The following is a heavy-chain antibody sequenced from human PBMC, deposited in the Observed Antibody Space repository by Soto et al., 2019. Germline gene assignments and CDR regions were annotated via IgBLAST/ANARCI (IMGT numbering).Heavy chain of an antibody. CDR1: GFTFSSYW. CDR2: IKQDGSEK. Sequence: GGSLRLSCAASGFTFSSYWMNWVRQAPGKGLEWVANIKQDGSEKYYVDSVKGRFTISRDNAKNSLYLQMNSLRAEDTAVYYCARDPGHVPAALDAFDIWGQGTMVTVSS. V-gene: IGHV3-7*01. J-gene: IGHJ3*02. D-gene: IGHD2-2*01. CDR3: ARDPGHVPAALDAFDI.